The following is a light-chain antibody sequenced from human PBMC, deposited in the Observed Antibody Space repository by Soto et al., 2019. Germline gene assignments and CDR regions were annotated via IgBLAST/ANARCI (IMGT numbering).Light chain of an antibody. CDR2: VAS. J-gene: IGKJ3*01. Sequence: EIVMTQSPATLSVSPGERATLSCRASQSVAINLAWYQQKPGQAPRLLIYVASTRATGIPARFSGSGSGTEFTLTINNLQSEDFAVYYCQQYNNWPPFTFGPGTKVDIK. CDR3: QQYNNWPPFT. V-gene: IGKV3-15*01. CDR1: QSVAIN.